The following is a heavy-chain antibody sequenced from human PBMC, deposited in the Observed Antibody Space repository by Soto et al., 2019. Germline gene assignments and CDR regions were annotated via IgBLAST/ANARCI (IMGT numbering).Heavy chain of an antibody. CDR1: GLTFSSYA. CDR2: ISNSGRST. CDR3: AKDALAYYDFWS. V-gene: IGHV3-23*01. Sequence: GGSLRLSCATSGLTFSSYAMSWVRQAPGKGLEWVSHISNSGRSTKYADSVKGRFTISRDNSKNTLYLQMNSLRAEDTAIYYCAKDALAYYDFWSWGQGTLVTVSS. J-gene: IGHJ4*02. D-gene: IGHD3-3*01.